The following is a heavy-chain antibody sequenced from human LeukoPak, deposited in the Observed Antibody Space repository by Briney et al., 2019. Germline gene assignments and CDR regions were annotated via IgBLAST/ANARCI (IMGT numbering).Heavy chain of an antibody. J-gene: IGHJ4*02. CDR1: GFTFTSYS. CDR2: ISGGGGSA. CDR3: ARDCQYCSNTNCRCC. V-gene: IGHV3-23*01. D-gene: IGHD2-2*01. Sequence: GGSLRLSCAASGFTFTSYSMNWVRQAPGKGLEWVSTISGGGGSAYYADSVKGRFTISRDNSKNTLYLQVNSLRSEDTAVYYCARDCQYCSNTNCRCCWGQGTLVTVSS.